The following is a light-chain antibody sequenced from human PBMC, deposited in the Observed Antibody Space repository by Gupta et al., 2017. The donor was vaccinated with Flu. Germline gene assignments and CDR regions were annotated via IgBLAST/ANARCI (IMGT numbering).Light chain of an antibody. CDR3: QSYDARMSSWV. CDR1: SSNFGAGFD. Sequence: QSVLTQPPSVSEAPGQGVNLSCTGSSSNFGAGFDVHWYQQVPGTAPKLLIYANINRPSGVPGRFSGSKSDTSAFLAITGLQAEDEANYHCQSYDARMSSWVFGGGTKLTVL. V-gene: IGLV1-40*01. CDR2: ANI. J-gene: IGLJ3*02.